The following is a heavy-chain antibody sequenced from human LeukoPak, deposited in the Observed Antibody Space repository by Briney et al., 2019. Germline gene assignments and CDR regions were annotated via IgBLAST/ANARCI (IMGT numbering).Heavy chain of an antibody. CDR2: INHSGST. Sequence: SETLSLTCAVYGGSLSGYYWSWIRQPPGKGLEWIGEINHSGSTNYNPSLKSRVTISVDTPKNQFSLKLSSVTAADTAVYYCARVQQQLWYYYYYYYMDVWGKGTTVTVSS. D-gene: IGHD6-13*01. J-gene: IGHJ6*03. CDR1: GGSLSGYY. CDR3: ARVQQQLWYYYYYYYMDV. V-gene: IGHV4-34*01.